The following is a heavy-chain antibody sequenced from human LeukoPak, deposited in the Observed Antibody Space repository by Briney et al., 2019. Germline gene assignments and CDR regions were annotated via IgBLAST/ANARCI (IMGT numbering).Heavy chain of an antibody. CDR3: ARASDGLIAAAGTKGYDY. Sequence: SVKVSCKASGYTFTSYGISWVRQAPGQGLEWMGRIIPILGIANYAQKFQGRVTITADKSTSTAYMELSSLRSEDTAVYYCARASDGLIAAAGTKGYDYWGQGTLVTVSS. CDR1: GYTFTSYG. D-gene: IGHD6-13*01. CDR2: IIPILGIA. V-gene: IGHV1-69*04. J-gene: IGHJ4*02.